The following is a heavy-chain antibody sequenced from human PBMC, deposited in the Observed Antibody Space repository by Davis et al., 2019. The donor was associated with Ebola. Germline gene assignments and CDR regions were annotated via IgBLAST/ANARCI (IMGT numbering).Heavy chain of an antibody. CDR1: GFTFSDYG. CDR3: ARAVFHEVLDY. CDR2: VSHSQRET. D-gene: IGHD3-3*01. Sequence: GESLKISCAVSGFTFSDYGMHWVRQAPGKGLEWVAVVSHSQRETFYADSVKGRFTISRDNSENTLYLQMNSLIADDTAVYYCARAVFHEVLDYWGQGTPVTVSS. V-gene: IGHV3-30*19. J-gene: IGHJ4*02.